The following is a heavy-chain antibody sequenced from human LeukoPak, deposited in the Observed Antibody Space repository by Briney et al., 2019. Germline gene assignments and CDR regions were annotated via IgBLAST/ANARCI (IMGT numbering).Heavy chain of an antibody. V-gene: IGHV3-30*18. D-gene: IGHD6-19*01. CDR1: GFILSTYG. CDR2: ISHDGSNK. CDR3: AKVTYSRGWYHAFAI. J-gene: IGHJ3*02. Sequence: PGGPLRLSCAASGFILSTYGMHWVRQAPGEGLEWVAVISHDGSNKYYADSVKGRFTISRDNSKNTLYLQMYSLRAEDTAVYYCAKVTYSRGWYHAFAIWGQGTMVTVSS.